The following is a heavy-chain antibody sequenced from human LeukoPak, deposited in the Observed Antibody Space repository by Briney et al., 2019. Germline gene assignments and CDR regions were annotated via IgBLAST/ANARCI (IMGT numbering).Heavy chain of an antibody. D-gene: IGHD5-18*01. Sequence: PSETLSLTCTVSGGSVSSHTYYWGWIRQPPGKGLEWIGSMHYIGSSYYNPSLKSRVTISIDTSKNQFSLNLSSVTAADTAVYYCARDRGYSYGDYYYYYYMDVWGKGTTVTVSS. CDR3: ARDRGYSYGDYYYYYYMDV. CDR2: MHYIGSS. V-gene: IGHV4-39*07. CDR1: GGSVSSHTYY. J-gene: IGHJ6*03.